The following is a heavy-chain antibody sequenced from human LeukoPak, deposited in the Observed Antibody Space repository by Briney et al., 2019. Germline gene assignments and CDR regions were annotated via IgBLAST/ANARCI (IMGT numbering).Heavy chain of an antibody. CDR3: ASPRIMITFGGIIVSNDGFDI. CDR1: GFTVSSNY. CDR2: IYSCGST. J-gene: IGHJ3*02. D-gene: IGHD3-16*02. V-gene: IGHV3-53*01. Sequence: GGSLTLFCAASGFTVSSNYMSWVRHAPGEGLEWVSVIYSCGSTYYADSVKGRFTISRDNSKNTLYLQMNSLRAEDTAVYYCASPRIMITFGGIIVSNDGFDIWGQGTMVTVSS.